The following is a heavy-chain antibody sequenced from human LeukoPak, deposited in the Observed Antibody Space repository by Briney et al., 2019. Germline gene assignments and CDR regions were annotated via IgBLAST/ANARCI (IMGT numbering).Heavy chain of an antibody. D-gene: IGHD2-21*01. CDR1: GFTFSSYS. J-gene: IGHJ4*02. CDR2: ISSSSSFI. CDR3: AKAPVTTCRGAYCYPFDY. Sequence: KSGGSLRLSCAASGFTFSSYSMNWVRQAPGKGLEWVSSISSSSSFIYYADSVKGRFTISRDSSKNTLFLQMNRLRPEDAAVYYCAKAPVTTCRGAYCYPFDYWGQGTLVTVSS. V-gene: IGHV3-21*04.